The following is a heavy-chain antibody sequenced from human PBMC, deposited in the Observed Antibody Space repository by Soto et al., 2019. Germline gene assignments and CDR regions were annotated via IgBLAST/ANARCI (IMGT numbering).Heavy chain of an antibody. Sequence: SGPTLVNPTQTLTLTCTFSGFSLSTSGVGVGWIRQPPGKALEWLALIYWNDDKRYSPSLKSRLTITKDTSKNQVVLTMTNVDPVDTATYYCAHRRPYYDSSGYGVFDPWGQGTLVTVSS. J-gene: IGHJ5*02. CDR1: GFSLSTSGVG. CDR2: IYWNDDK. D-gene: IGHD3-22*01. V-gene: IGHV2-5*01. CDR3: AHRRPYYDSSGYGVFDP.